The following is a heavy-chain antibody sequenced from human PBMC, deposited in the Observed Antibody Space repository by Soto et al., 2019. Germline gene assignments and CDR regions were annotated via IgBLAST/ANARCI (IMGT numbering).Heavy chain of an antibody. CDR3: ARGTQGYCSGGSCYMDV. CDR2: IYSGGST. V-gene: IGHV3-53*04. D-gene: IGHD2-15*01. J-gene: IGHJ6*03. CDR1: GFTVSSNY. Sequence: EVQLVESGGGLVQPGGSLRLSCAASGFTVSSNYMSWVRQAPGKGLEWVSVIYSGGSTYYADSVKGRFTISRHNSKNTLYLQMNSLRAEDTAVYYYARGTQGYCSGGSCYMDVWGKGTTVTVSS.